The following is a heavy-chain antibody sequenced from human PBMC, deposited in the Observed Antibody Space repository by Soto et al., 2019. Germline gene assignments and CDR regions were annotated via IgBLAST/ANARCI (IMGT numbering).Heavy chain of an antibody. CDR3: VRHAQWIIRAY. CDR1: GGSINSAYY. J-gene: IGHJ4*02. D-gene: IGHD5-12*01. Sequence: SETLSLTCAVSGGSINSAYYWGWIRQPPGKGLEWIGSIYYSGSTSYNPSLKSRLTLFVDTSKNQFSLKLSSVTAADTAVYYCVRHAQWIIRAYWGQGSLVTVSS. V-gene: IGHV4-39*01. CDR2: IYYSGST.